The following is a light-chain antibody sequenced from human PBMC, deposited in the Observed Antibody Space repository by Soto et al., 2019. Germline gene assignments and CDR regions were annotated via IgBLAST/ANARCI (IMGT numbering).Light chain of an antibody. V-gene: IGLV2-14*01. CDR3: SSYTTSAPYV. Sequence: QSVMTQPPSVSAAPGQKVTISCSGSSSNIGGNSVSWYQQLPGTAPKLLIYEVTIRPSGVSNRFSGSKSGNTASLTISGLQAEDEADYYCSSYTTSAPYVFGSGTKLTVL. CDR1: SSNIGGNS. J-gene: IGLJ1*01. CDR2: EVT.